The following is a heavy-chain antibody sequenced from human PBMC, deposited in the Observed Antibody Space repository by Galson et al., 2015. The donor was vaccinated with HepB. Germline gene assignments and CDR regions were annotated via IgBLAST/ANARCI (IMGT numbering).Heavy chain of an antibody. CDR2: FDPEDGET. Sequence: SVKVSCKVSGYTLTELSMHWVRQAPGKGLEWMGGFDPEDGETIYAQKFQGRVTMTEDTSTDTAYMELSSLRSEDTAVYYCATDRGIVVPREPGPFDYWGQGTLVTVSS. CDR1: GYTLTELS. V-gene: IGHV1-24*01. D-gene: IGHD2-2*01. CDR3: ATDRGIVVPREPGPFDY. J-gene: IGHJ4*02.